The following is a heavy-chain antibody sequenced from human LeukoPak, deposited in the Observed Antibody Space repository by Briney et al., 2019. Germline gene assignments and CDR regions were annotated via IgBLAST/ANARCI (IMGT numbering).Heavy chain of an antibody. CDR1: GYTLNSYD. J-gene: IGHJ4*02. CDR3: TRDPEEVTTLDY. D-gene: IGHD4-17*01. V-gene: IGHV1-2*02. Sequence: ASVKVSCKASGYTLNSYDINWVRQAPGQGLEWMGWINGNSGGTNYAQKFQGRVALTRDTSISTAYMELSGLNSDDTAVYYCTRDPEEVTTLDYWGQGTLVTVSS. CDR2: INGNSGGT.